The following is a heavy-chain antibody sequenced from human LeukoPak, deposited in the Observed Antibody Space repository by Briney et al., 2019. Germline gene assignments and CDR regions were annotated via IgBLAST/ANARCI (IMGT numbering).Heavy chain of an antibody. Sequence: GGSLRLSCAASGFTFSSYGMHWVRQAPGKGLEWVAVISYDGSNKYYADSVKGRFTISRDNSKNTLYLQMNSLRAEDTAVYYCARDRGSYYFDYWGQGTLVTVSS. J-gene: IGHJ4*02. D-gene: IGHD3-10*01. CDR1: GFTFSSYG. CDR3: ARDRGSYYFDY. CDR2: ISYDGSNK. V-gene: IGHV3-30*03.